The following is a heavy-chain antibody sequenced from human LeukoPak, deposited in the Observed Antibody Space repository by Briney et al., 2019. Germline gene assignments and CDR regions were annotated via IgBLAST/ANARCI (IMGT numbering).Heavy chain of an antibody. Sequence: GGSLRLSCAASGFTFSSYAMSWLRQAPGKGLEWVSAISGSGGSTYYADSVKGRFTISRDNSKNTLYLQMNSLRAEDTAVYYCAGGSGDYYYYGMDVWGQGTTVTVSS. CDR1: GFTFSSYA. J-gene: IGHJ6*02. D-gene: IGHD3-10*01. CDR2: ISGSGGST. CDR3: AGGSGDYYYYGMDV. V-gene: IGHV3-23*01.